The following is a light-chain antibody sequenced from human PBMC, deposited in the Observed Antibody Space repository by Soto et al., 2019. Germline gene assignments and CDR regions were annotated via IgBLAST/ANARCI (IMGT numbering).Light chain of an antibody. Sequence: QSVLTQPPSVSGAPGQRVTISCTGSSSNIGAGYDVHWYQQLPGTAPKLLIYGNSNRPSGVPDRFSGSKSGTSASLAITGLQAEDEADYCCPSYDSSLSGFYVFGTGTKVTVL. CDR1: SSNIGAGYD. J-gene: IGLJ1*01. CDR2: GNS. CDR3: PSYDSSLSGFYV. V-gene: IGLV1-40*01.